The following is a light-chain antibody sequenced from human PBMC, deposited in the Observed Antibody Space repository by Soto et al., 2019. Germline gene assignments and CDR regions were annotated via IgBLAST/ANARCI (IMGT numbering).Light chain of an antibody. Sequence: DIQMTQSPSSLSASVGDRVTITCQASQDINNYVSWYQQKPGKAPKLLIYDASNLETGVPSRFIGSGSGTDFTFTISSLQPEDIARYFCQQYDYLPLTFGGGTKEEIK. J-gene: IGKJ4*01. CDR2: DAS. CDR1: QDINNY. CDR3: QQYDYLPLT. V-gene: IGKV1-33*01.